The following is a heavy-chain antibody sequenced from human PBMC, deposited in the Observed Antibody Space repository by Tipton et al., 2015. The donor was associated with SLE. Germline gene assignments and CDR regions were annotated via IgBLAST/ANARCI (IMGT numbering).Heavy chain of an antibody. CDR3: AREPLGYSSGWPTGPAFDI. D-gene: IGHD6-19*01. J-gene: IGHJ3*02. V-gene: IGHV4-61*08. CDR2: IYYSGSI. Sequence: TLSLTCTVSGGSISSGDYYWSWIRQPPGKGLEWIGYIYYSGSINYNPSLKSRVTISVDTSKNQFSLKLSSVTAADTAVYYCAREPLGYSSGWPTGPAFDIWGQGTMVTVSS. CDR1: GGSISSGDYY.